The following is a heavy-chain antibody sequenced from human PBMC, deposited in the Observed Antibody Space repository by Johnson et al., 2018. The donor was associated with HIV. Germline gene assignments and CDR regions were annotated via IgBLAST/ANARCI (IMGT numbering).Heavy chain of an antibody. CDR1: GFTFSSYA. J-gene: IGHJ3*02. CDR3: ARAFPPSGYDFRGRSYAFDI. V-gene: IGHV3-64*07. CDR2: INWNGGST. Sequence: VLLVESGGGVVQPGRSLRLSCAASGFTFSSYAMHWVRQAPGKGLEWVSGINWNGGSTGYADSVKGRFTISSDNSKNTLYLQMGSLRAEDMAVYYCARAFPPSGYDFRGRSYAFDIWGQGTMVTVSS. D-gene: IGHD5-12*01.